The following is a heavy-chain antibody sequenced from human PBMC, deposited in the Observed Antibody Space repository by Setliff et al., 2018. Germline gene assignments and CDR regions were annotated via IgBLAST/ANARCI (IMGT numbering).Heavy chain of an antibody. V-gene: IGHV1-18*01. CDR2: ISAYNGDT. J-gene: IGHJ6*03. D-gene: IGHD3-9*01. Sequence: GASVKVSCKASSYTFSSYGISWVRQAPGQGLEWMGWISAYNGDTNYAQNLQGRVTMTTDTSTSTAYMELRSLRSDDTAVYYCARLSHILTGYLNYYYYMDVWGKGTTVTVSS. CDR1: SYTFSSYG. CDR3: ARLSHILTGYLNYYYYMDV.